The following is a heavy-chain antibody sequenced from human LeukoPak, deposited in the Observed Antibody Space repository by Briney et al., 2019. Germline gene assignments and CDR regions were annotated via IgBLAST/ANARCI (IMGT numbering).Heavy chain of an antibody. Sequence: SETLSLTCTVSGGSVSSSYYYWGWIRQSPGKGLEWIGSLHYSGDTYYSPSLKSRVTISVDTSKNQFSLKLTSVTAADTAVYYCARDVFSSITVAGTAFDYWGQGTLVTVSS. CDR3: ARDVFSSITVAGTAFDY. CDR2: LHYSGDT. V-gene: IGHV4-39*07. D-gene: IGHD6-19*01. J-gene: IGHJ4*02. CDR1: GGSVSSSYYY.